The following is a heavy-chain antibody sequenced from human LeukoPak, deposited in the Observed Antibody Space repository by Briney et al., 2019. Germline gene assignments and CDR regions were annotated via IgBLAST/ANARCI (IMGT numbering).Heavy chain of an antibody. D-gene: IGHD3-10*01. V-gene: IGHV3-23*01. CDR3: PKDGLLLDPSGNAFDI. J-gene: IGHJ3*02. Sequence: GGSLRLSCAASGFTFSSYAMSWVRQAPGKGLEWVSAISGSGGSTYYADSVKGRFTISRDNSKNTLYLQMNSLRAEDTAVYYCPKDGLLLDPSGNAFDIWGQGTMVTVSS. CDR1: GFTFSSYA. CDR2: ISGSGGST.